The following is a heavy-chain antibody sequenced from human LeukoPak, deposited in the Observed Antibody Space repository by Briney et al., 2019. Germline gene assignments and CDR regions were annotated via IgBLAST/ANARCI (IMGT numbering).Heavy chain of an antibody. D-gene: IGHD5-18*01. CDR1: GGSISSGDYY. Sequence: SETLSLTCTVSGGSISSGDYYWSWIRQPPGKGLEWIGYIYYSVSTYYNPSLKSRVTISVDTSKNQFSLKLSSVTAADTAVYYCAREAGGYSYGYVGYYMDVWGKGTTVTVSS. J-gene: IGHJ6*03. CDR2: IYYSVST. CDR3: AREAGGYSYGYVGYYMDV. V-gene: IGHV4-30-4*08.